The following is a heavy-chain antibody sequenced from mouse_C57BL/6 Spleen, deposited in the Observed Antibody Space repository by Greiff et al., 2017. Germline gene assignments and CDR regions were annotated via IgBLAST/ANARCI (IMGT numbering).Heavy chain of an antibody. D-gene: IGHD1-1*01. CDR2: INPSSGYT. J-gene: IGHJ1*03. CDR3: AEGGTTVVGYFDV. V-gene: IGHV1-7*01. Sequence: VQLQQSGAELAKPGASVKLSCKASGYTFTSYWMHWVKQRPGQGLEWIGYINPSSGYTKYNQKFKDKATLTADKSSSTAYMQLSSLTYEDSAVYYCAEGGTTVVGYFDVWGTGTTGTVSS. CDR1: GYTFTSYW.